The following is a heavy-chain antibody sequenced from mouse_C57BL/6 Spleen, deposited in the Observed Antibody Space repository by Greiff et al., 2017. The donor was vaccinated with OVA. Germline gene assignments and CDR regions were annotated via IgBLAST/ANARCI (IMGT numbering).Heavy chain of an antibody. V-gene: IGHV14-2*01. CDR3: ARSSGNYEGNYFDY. Sequence: DVKLVESGAELVKPGASVKLSCTASGFNIKDYYMHWVKQRTEQGLEWIGRIDPEDGETKYAPKFQGKATITADTSSNTAYLQLSSLTSEDTAVYYCARSSGNYEGNYFDYWGQGTTLTVSS. CDR1: GFNIKDYY. D-gene: IGHD2-1*01. CDR2: IDPEDGET. J-gene: IGHJ2*01.